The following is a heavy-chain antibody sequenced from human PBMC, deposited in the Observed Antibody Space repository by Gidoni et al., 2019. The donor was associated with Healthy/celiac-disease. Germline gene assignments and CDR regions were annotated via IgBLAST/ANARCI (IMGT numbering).Heavy chain of an antibody. CDR1: GGTFSSYA. CDR2: IIPIFGTA. V-gene: IGHV1-69*01. CDR3: ARDKRDCSSTSCYASYYYGMDV. D-gene: IGHD2-2*01. Sequence: QVQLVQSGAEVKKPGSSVKVSCKASGGTFSSYAISWVRQAPGQGLEWMGGIIPIFGTANYAQKFQGRVTITADESTSTAYMELSSLRSEDTAVYYCARDKRDCSSTSCYASYYYGMDVWGQGTTVTVSS. J-gene: IGHJ6*02.